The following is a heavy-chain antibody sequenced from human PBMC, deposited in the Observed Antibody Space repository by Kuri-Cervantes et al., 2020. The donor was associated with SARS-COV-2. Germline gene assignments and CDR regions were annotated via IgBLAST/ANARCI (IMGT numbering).Heavy chain of an antibody. V-gene: IGHV3-30*04. CDR3: AREGNEDAFET. Sequence: GESLKISCAASGFTFNDSAMHWVRQAPGKGLEWVAFISYDGSSKDYADSVKGRLTISRDDSKNTLYLQMKSLRAEDTAVFYCAREGNEDAFETWGQGTRVTVSS. CDR2: ISYDGSSK. J-gene: IGHJ3*02. CDR1: GFTFNDSA.